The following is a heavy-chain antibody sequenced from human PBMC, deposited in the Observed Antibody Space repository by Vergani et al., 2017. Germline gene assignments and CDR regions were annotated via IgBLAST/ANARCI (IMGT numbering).Heavy chain of an antibody. D-gene: IGHD6-25*01. V-gene: IGHV5-51*01. Sequence: EVQLVPSGAEVKTPGESLTISCKGSGYSFTSYWIGWVRQMPGKGLEWMGIIYPGDSDTRYSPSFQGQVTISADKSISTAYLQWSSLKASDTAMYYCARLDRSGNEAGPAYTWGQGTLVTVSS. CDR1: GYSFTSYW. CDR2: IYPGDSDT. J-gene: IGHJ5*02. CDR3: ARLDRSGNEAGPAYT.